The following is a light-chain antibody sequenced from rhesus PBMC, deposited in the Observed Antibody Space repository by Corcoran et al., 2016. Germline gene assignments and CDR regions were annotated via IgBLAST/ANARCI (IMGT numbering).Light chain of an antibody. CDR3: QKSNPSPQT. CDR2: DAS. CDR1: QSSSTY. V-gene: IGKV3-53*02. J-gene: IGKJ1*01. Sequence: QVILTQSPATLSLSPGERAILSCRASQSSSTYLAWYQQKPGQAPTLLFQDASSRDTGIPDRFSGRGSGTEFTLTISSLAPEDFAVYYCQKSNPSPQTFGPGTKVDIK.